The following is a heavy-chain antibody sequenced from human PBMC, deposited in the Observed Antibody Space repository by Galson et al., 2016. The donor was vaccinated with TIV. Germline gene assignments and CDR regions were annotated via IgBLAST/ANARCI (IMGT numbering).Heavy chain of an antibody. J-gene: IGHJ4*02. Sequence: ETLSLTCAVSGYSISSGYYWGWIRQPPGKGLECVGSIYHSGSTYYNPSLKSRVPISVDSSKNEFSLRLSSVTAADTAVYYCVGQLWLRSYFDNWGQGTLATVSS. CDR1: GYSISSGYY. CDR3: VGQLWLRSYFDN. CDR2: IYHSGST. D-gene: IGHD5-18*01. V-gene: IGHV4-38-2*01.